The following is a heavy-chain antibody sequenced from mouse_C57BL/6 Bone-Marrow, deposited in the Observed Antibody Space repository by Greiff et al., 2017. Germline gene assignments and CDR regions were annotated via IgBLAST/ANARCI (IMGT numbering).Heavy chain of an antibody. V-gene: IGHV5-17*01. Sequence: EVHLVESGGGLVKPGGSLKLSCAASGFTFSDYGMHWVRQAPEKGLEWVAYISSGSSTIYYADTVTGRFTISRDNAKNTLFLQMTSLRSEDTAMYYCARPDFDYWGQGTTLTVSS. J-gene: IGHJ2*01. CDR1: GFTFSDYG. CDR2: ISSGSSTI. CDR3: ARPDFDY.